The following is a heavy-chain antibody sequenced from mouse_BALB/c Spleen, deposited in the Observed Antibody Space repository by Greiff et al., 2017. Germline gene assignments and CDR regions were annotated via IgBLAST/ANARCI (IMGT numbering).Heavy chain of an antibody. J-gene: IGHJ4*01. V-gene: IGHV14-3*02. CDR2: IDPANGNT. D-gene: IGHD1-1*01. CDR3: VTTEYYAMDY. CDR1: GFNIKDTY. Sequence: VQLKQSGAELVKPGASVKLSCTASGFNIKDTYMHWVKQRPEQGLEWIGRIDPANGNTKYDPKFQGKATITADTSSNTAYLQLSSLTSEDTAVYYCVTTEYYAMDYWGQGTSVTVSS.